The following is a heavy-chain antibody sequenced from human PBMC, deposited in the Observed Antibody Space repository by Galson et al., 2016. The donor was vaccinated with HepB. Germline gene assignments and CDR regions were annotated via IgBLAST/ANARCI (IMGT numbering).Heavy chain of an antibody. V-gene: IGHV4-39*01. J-gene: IGHJ4*01. CDR1: GGSVSNPYCF. CDR2: IYYSGDT. D-gene: IGHD2-8*01. CDR3: ARSSASRNGYFDY. Sequence: SETLSLTCTVSGGSVSNPYCFWGWVRQPPGKGLEWIGLIYYSGDTHYSPSLESRVTMSVDTSKNQFSLKLTSVTVADTSLYFCARSSASRNGYFDYWGRGALVPVSS.